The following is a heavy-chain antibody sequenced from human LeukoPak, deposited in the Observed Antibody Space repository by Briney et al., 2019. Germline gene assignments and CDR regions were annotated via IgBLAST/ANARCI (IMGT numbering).Heavy chain of an antibody. V-gene: IGHV4-4*07. J-gene: IGHJ3*02. CDR3: ARVYSGSYHDAFDN. Sequence: PSETLSLTCTVSGGSISSYYWSWIRQPAGKGLEWIGRIYTSGSTNYNPSLKSRVAMSVDTSKNQFSLKLSSVTAADTAVYYCARVYSGSYHDAFDNWGQGTMVTVSS. CDR1: GGSISSYY. CDR2: IYTSGST. D-gene: IGHD1-26*01.